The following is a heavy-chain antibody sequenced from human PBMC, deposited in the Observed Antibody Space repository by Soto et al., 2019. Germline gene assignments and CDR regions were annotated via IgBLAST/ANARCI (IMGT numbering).Heavy chain of an antibody. CDR3: ASSVFVTGTDAFDI. V-gene: IGHV1-69*13. CDR2: IIPIFGTA. J-gene: IGHJ3*02. D-gene: IGHD1-20*01. Sequence: SVKVSCKASGGTFSSYAISWVRQAPGQGLEWMGGIIPIFGTANYAQKFQGRVTITADESTSTAYMELSSLRSEDTAVYYCASSVFVTGTDAFDIWGQGTMVTVSS. CDR1: GGTFSSYA.